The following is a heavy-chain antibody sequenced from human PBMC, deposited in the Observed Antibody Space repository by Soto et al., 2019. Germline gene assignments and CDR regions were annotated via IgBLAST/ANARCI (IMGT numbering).Heavy chain of an antibody. Sequence: SETLALTCAVSGYSITNSNFWGWIRLPPGKGLEWIGYIFYSGSTHYNPSLKSRVTMSVDTPKNQFSLKLSSVTAVDTAVYYWVRRRTRHDYSDYWCQGIRVTVSS. CDR2: IFYSGST. V-gene: IGHV4-28*01. CDR1: GYSITNSNF. CDR3: VRRRTRHDYSDY. J-gene: IGHJ4*02.